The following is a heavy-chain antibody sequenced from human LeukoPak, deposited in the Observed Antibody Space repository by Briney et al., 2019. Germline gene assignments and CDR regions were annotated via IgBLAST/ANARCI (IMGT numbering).Heavy chain of an antibody. CDR2: ISSSSSYI. Sequence: GGSLRLSCAASGFTFSSYSMNWVRQAPGKGLEWVSSISSSSSYIYYADSVKGRFTISRENAKNTLYLQMNSLRAEDTAVYYCARGRDGYSDYWGQGTLVTVSS. CDR1: GFTFSSYS. CDR3: ARGRDGYSDY. D-gene: IGHD5-24*01. V-gene: IGHV3-21*01. J-gene: IGHJ4*02.